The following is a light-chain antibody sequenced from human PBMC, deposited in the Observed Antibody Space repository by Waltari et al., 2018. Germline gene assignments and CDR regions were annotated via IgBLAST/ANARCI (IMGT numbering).Light chain of an antibody. J-gene: IGKJ1*01. CDR2: DTS. Sequence: EIVLTQSPATLSLSPGERATLSCRASQTIATYLAWYHQKPGQAPRLLIYDTSNRATGIPARFSGSGSGTDFTLTISSLEPEDSAVYYCQQRITWPLTFGQGTKVEIK. CDR1: QTIATY. V-gene: IGKV3-11*01. CDR3: QQRITWPLT.